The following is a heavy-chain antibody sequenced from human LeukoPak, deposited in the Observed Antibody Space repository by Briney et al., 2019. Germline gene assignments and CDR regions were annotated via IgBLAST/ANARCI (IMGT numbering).Heavy chain of an antibody. Sequence: GGSLRLSCAASGFTFSDYYMSWIRQAPGKGPEWVSAISGSGGSTYYADSVKGRFTISRDNSKNTLYLQMNSLRAEDTAVYYCAKDSYVWGSYRYWFDYWGQGTLVTVSS. D-gene: IGHD3-16*02. J-gene: IGHJ4*02. CDR2: ISGSGGST. CDR3: AKDSYVWGSYRYWFDY. CDR1: GFTFSDYY. V-gene: IGHV3-23*01.